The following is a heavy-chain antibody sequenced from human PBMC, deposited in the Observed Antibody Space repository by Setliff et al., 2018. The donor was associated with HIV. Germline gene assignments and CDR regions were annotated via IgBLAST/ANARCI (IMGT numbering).Heavy chain of an antibody. CDR1: GFTFSSYA. J-gene: IGHJ4*02. CDR3: VTRYCGESICPEFDY. Sequence: PGGSLRLSCAASGFTFSSYAIHWVRQTPGKGLEWMAVISYDGDNKYYADSVKGRFTISRDNSKNTLDLQINSLRPEDTAVYYCVTRYCGESICPEFDYWGQGTLVTVSS. V-gene: IGHV3-30-3*01. CDR2: ISYDGDNK. D-gene: IGHD2-21*01.